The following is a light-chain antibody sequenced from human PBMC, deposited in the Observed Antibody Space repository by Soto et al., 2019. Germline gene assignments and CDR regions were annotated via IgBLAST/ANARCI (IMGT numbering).Light chain of an antibody. CDR1: QGIRDD. J-gene: IGKJ1*01. V-gene: IGKV1-6*01. CDR2: GAS. CDR3: LQDYNYPRT. Sequence: AIPMTQSPSSLSASVGDRVTITCRASQGIRDDLGWYQQKPGKAPKVLIYGASNLQSGVPSRFSGSGSGTDFTLTISSLQPEDFATYYCLQDYNYPRTFGQGTKVEIK.